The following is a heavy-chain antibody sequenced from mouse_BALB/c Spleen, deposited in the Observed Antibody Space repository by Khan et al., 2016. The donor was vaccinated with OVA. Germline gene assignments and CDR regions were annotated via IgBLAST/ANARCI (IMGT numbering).Heavy chain of an antibody. CDR3: TRLGTTGWFAY. CDR1: GYSFTSYY. CDR2: IDPFNGGT. D-gene: IGHD2-13*01. J-gene: IGHJ3*01. Sequence: VQLKQSGPELMKPGASVKISCKASGYSFTSYYIHWVKQSHGQSLEWIGYIDPFNGGTNYNQKFKGKATLTVDKSSSTAYMHLSSLTSEDSAVYDCTRLGTTGWFAYWGQGTLVTVSA. V-gene: IGHV1S135*01.